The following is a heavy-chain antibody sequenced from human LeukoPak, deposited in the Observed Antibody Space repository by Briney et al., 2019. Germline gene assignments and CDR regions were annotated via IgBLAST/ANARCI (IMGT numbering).Heavy chain of an antibody. Sequence: GGSLRLSCEASGFSFSNYWMTWVRQAPGKGLEWVADINQNGGQSFYVDSVKGRFTLSRDNAKNSLFLQLNSLRAEDTAVYYCVKNSGWYCLDYWGQGITVIVSS. D-gene: IGHD6-13*01. CDR3: VKNSGWYCLDY. CDR2: INQNGGQS. V-gene: IGHV3-7*03. CDR1: GFSFSNYW. J-gene: IGHJ4*02.